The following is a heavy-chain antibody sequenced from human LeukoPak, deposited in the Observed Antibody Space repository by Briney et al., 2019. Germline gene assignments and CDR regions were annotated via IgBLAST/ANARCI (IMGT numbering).Heavy chain of an antibody. Sequence: GGSLRLSCAASGFTFGSYAMTWVRQAPGKGLEWVSVISGGGDMTYYADSVKGRFTISRDNSKNTLYLQLNSLRAEDTAVYYCAKDGCSSSSCPLDYWGQGTLVTVSS. CDR2: ISGGGDMT. CDR1: GFTFGSYA. J-gene: IGHJ4*02. D-gene: IGHD2-2*01. V-gene: IGHV3-23*01. CDR3: AKDGCSSSSCPLDY.